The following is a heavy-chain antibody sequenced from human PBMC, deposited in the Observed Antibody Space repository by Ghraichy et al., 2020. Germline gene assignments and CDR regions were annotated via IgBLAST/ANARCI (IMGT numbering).Heavy chain of an antibody. J-gene: IGHJ4*02. D-gene: IGHD6-13*01. V-gene: IGHV3-23*01. CDR3: ARGQVGNWYWGDY. CDR2: LTGDGGKT. CDR1: GFTFSSYV. Sequence: GGSLRLSCAVSGFTFSSYVMRWVRQAPGKGLEWVSGLTGDGGKTYYADSVKGRFTISRDNSKNTLYLQMNSLRVEDTAVYYCARGQVGNWYWGDYWGQGTLVTVSS.